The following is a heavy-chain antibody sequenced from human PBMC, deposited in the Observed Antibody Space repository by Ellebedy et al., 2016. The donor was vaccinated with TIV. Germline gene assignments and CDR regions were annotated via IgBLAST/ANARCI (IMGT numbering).Heavy chain of an antibody. J-gene: IGHJ6*02. V-gene: IGHV3-74*01. D-gene: IGHD2-2*01. CDR1: GFTFSNYW. CDR2: MNSDGSTI. Sequence: GESLKISCAASGFTFSNYWMHWVRQAPGKGLVWVPQMNSDGSTIRNADSVKGRFTISRDNAKNTLYLQMNSLRAEDTAVYYCARGGVTAAMDVWGQGATVTVSS. CDR3: ARGGVTAAMDV.